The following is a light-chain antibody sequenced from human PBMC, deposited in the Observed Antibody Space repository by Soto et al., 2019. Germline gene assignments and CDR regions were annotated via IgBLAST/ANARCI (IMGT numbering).Light chain of an antibody. CDR2: AAS. CDR3: QQYGRSPIT. V-gene: IGKV3-20*01. CDR1: QSISNNF. J-gene: IGKJ5*01. Sequence: EIVLTQSPGILYLSPGERATRSCRASQSISNNFLAWYQQKPGQVPRLLIYAASGRATGIPNRFSGSGSGTDFTLTISRLEPEDFAVYFCQQYGRSPITLGQGTRLEIK.